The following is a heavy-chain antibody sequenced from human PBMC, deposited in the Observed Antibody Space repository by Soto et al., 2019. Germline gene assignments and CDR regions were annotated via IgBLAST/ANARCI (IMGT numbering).Heavy chain of an antibody. J-gene: IGHJ4*02. CDR2: ISGSGGST. D-gene: IGHD6-6*01. Sequence: EVQLLESGGGLVQPGGSLRLSCAASGFTFSTYAMSWVRPAPGKRLEWVSAISGSGGSTYYADSVKGRFTISRDKSKKTLYLQMNSLRAEDTAVYYCAKNWDTTSSSSSHWGQGTLVTVSS. CDR1: GFTFSTYA. V-gene: IGHV3-23*01. CDR3: AKNWDTTSSSSSH.